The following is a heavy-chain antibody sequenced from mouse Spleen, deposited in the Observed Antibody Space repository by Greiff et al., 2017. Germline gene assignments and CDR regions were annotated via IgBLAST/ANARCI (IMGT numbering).Heavy chain of an antibody. Sequence: EVQLQQSGPELVKPGASVKISCKASGYSFTGYYMNWVKQSPEKSLEWIGEINPSTGGTTYNQKFKAKATLTVDKSSSTAYMQLKSLTSEDSAVYYCAKFYYGYAMDYWGQGTSVTVSS. V-gene: IGHV1-42*01. CDR1: GYSFTGYY. J-gene: IGHJ4*01. CDR2: INPSTGGT. CDR3: AKFYYGYAMDY. D-gene: IGHD1-1*01.